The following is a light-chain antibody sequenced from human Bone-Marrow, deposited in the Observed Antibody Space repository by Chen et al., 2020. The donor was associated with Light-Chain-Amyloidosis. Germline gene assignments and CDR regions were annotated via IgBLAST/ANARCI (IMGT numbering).Light chain of an antibody. J-gene: IGLJ3*02. CDR2: EDD. CDR1: SGSIATNY. CDR3: QSYQGSSQGV. V-gene: IGLV6-57*01. Sequence: NFMLTQPHSVSESPGKTVIISCPRSSGSIATNYRQWYQQRPGSSPTTVIYEDDQRPSGVPDRFSGSIDRSSNSASLTISGLKTEDEADYYCQSYQGSSQGVFGGGTKLTVL.